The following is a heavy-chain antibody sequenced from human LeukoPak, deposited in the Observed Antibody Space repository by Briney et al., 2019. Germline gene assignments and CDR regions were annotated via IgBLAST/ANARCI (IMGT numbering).Heavy chain of an antibody. Sequence: PGGSLRLSCAASGFTFSSYEMNWVRQAPGKGLEWVSYISSSGSTIYYADSVKGRFTISRDNAKNSPYLQMNSLRAEDTAVYYCARNYDFWSGYRKYYFDYWGQGTLVTVSS. D-gene: IGHD3-3*01. CDR1: GFTFSSYE. J-gene: IGHJ4*02. V-gene: IGHV3-48*03. CDR2: ISSSGSTI. CDR3: ARNYDFWSGYRKYYFDY.